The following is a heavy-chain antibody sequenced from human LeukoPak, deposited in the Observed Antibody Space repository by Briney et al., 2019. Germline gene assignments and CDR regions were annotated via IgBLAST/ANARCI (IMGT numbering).Heavy chain of an antibody. Sequence: SETLSLTCTVSGGSIGSSSYYWGWIRQPPGKGLEWIGSIYHSGSTYYNPSLKSRVTISVDTSKNQFSLKLSSVTAADTAVYYCARGVARSSKFHFSYYFDYWGQGTTVTISS. V-gene: IGHV4-39*07. D-gene: IGHD6-6*01. J-gene: IGHJ4*02. CDR2: IYHSGST. CDR3: ARGVARSSKFHFSYYFDY. CDR1: GGSIGSSSYY.